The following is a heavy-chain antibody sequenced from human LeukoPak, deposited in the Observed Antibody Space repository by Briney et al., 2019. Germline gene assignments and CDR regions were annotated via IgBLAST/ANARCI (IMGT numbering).Heavy chain of an antibody. CDR2: ISSNGGST. D-gene: IGHD3-22*01. CDR3: ARATPYYDSSGYSIYYYYMDV. V-gene: IGHV3-64*01. CDR1: GFTFSSYA. Sequence: GGSLRLSCAASGFTFSSYAMHWVRQAPGKGLEYVSAISSNGGSTYYANSVKGRFTISRDNSKNTLYLQVGSLRAEDMAVYYCARATPYYDSSGYSIYYYYMDVWGKGTTVTVSS. J-gene: IGHJ6*03.